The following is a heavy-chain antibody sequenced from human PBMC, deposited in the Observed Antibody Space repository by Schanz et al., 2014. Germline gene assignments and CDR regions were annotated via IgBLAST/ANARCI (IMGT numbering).Heavy chain of an antibody. J-gene: IGHJ5*02. Sequence: EVQLLESGGALEQPGGSLRLSCAASGITFSDYAMSWVRQAPGKGLEWVSTIASGGSHTFYADSVTGRFTISGDNSKNTLFLQMNSLRGEDTAIYSCAGAPPLVRGIAGWFGPWGQGSLVTVSS. CDR2: IASGGSHT. CDR3: AGAPPLVRGIAGWFGP. V-gene: IGHV3-23*01. D-gene: IGHD3-10*01. CDR1: GITFSDYA.